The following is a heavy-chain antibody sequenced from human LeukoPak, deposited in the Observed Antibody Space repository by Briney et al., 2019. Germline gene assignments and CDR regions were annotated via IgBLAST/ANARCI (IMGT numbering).Heavy chain of an antibody. CDR2: INPNTGGT. CDR3: ARSSGWYDTDY. V-gene: IGHV1-2*04. D-gene: IGHD6-19*01. Sequence: ASVKVSCKASGYTFTGYYIHWVRQAPGQGLEWMGWINPNTGGTNYAQKFQGWVTMTRDTSISTAYMVLSRLTSDDTAVYYCARSSGWYDTDYWGQGTLVTVSS. J-gene: IGHJ4*02. CDR1: GYTFTGYY.